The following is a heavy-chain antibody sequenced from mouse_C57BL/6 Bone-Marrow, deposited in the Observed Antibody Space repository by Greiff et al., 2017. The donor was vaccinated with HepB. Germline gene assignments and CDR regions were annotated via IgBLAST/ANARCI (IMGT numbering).Heavy chain of an antibody. CDR1: GYTFTDYE. Sequence: QVHVKQSGAELVRPGASVTLSCKASGYTFTDYEMHWVKQTPVHGLEWIGAIDPETGGTAYNQKFKGKAILTAGKSSSTAYMELRSLTSEDSAVYYCTREEAYSNYEGFDYWGQGTTLTVSS. J-gene: IGHJ2*01. V-gene: IGHV1-15*01. D-gene: IGHD2-5*01. CDR2: IDPETGGT. CDR3: TREEAYSNYEGFDY.